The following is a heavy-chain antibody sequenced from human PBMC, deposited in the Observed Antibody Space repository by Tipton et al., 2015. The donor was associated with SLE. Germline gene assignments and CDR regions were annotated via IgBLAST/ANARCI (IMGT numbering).Heavy chain of an antibody. CDR3: ARVDSTVTTGLDY. CDR2: VYYSGGT. V-gene: IGHV4-59*11. D-gene: IGHD4-17*01. CDR1: GGSISSHY. Sequence: TLSLTCIVSGGSISSHYWSWVRQPPGKGLEWIGYVYYSGGTNYSPSLRSRVSISLDMSKNQFSLKLTSVTAADTAVYYCARVDSTVTTGLDYWGQGILVTVSS. J-gene: IGHJ4*02.